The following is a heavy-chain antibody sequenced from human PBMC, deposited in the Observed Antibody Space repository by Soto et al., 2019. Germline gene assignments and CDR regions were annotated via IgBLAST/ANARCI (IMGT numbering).Heavy chain of an antibody. J-gene: IGHJ4*02. D-gene: IGHD1-20*01. Sequence: GGSLRLSCAASGFNVGAFAVNWVRQAPGKGLEWVSGISVSDAFIYYADSVRGRFSTSRDASENILYLQMNSLRVDDTALYYCTRETVAGITGLDYWGPGTLVTVSS. CDR3: TRETVAGITGLDY. V-gene: IGHV3-23*01. CDR2: ISVSDAFI. CDR1: GFNVGAFA.